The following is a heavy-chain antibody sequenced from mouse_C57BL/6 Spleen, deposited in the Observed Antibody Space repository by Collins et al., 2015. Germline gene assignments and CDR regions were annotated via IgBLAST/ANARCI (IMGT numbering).Heavy chain of an antibody. V-gene: IGHV2-5*01. D-gene: IGHD4-1*01. CDR2: IWRGGST. CDR1: GFSLTSYG. Sequence: QVQLKQSGPGLVQPSQSLSVTCTVSGFSLTSYGVHWVRQSPGKGLEWLGVIWRGGSTDYNAAFMSRLSITKDNSKSQVFFKMNSLQADDTAIYYCAKNWNWDYYAMDYWGQGTSVTVSS. J-gene: IGHJ4*01. CDR3: AKNWNWDYYAMDY.